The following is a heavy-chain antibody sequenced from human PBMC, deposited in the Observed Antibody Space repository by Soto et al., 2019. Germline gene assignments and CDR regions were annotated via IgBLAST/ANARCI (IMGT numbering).Heavy chain of an antibody. CDR3: AGLLLYYDILTGYYRTLNWYFDL. CDR2: INHSGST. V-gene: IGHV4-34*01. D-gene: IGHD3-9*01. Sequence: PSETLSLTCAVYGGSFSCYYWSWIRQPPGKGLEWIGEINHSGSTNYNPSLKSRVTISVDTSKNQFSPKLSSVTAADTAVYYCAGLLLYYDILTGYYRTLNWYFDLWGRGTLVTVSS. CDR1: GGSFSCYY. J-gene: IGHJ2*01.